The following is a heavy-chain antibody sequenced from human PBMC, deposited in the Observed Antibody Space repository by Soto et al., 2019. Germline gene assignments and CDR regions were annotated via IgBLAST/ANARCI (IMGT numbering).Heavy chain of an antibody. Sequence: GGSLRLSCAASGFTFSSYWMSWVRQAPGKGLEWVANIKQDGSEKYYVDSVKGRFTISRDNAKNSLYLQMNSLRAEDTAVYYCARAEMRDYSYYGMDVWGQGTTVTVSS. V-gene: IGHV3-7*01. J-gene: IGHJ6*02. CDR2: IKQDGSEK. CDR3: ARAEMRDYSYYGMDV. CDR1: GFTFSSYW.